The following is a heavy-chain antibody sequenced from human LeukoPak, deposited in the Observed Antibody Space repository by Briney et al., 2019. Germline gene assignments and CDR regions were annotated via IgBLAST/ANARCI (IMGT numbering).Heavy chain of an antibody. CDR2: INHSGST. D-gene: IGHD1-26*01. Sequence: SETLSLTCAVYGGSFSGYYWSWIRQPPGKGLEWIGEINHSGSTNYNPSRKSRVTITVDTSKNQFSLKLSSVTAADTAVYYCARHKWTFFDYWGQGTLVTVSS. CDR1: GGSFSGYY. CDR3: ARHKWTFFDY. V-gene: IGHV4-34*01. J-gene: IGHJ4*02.